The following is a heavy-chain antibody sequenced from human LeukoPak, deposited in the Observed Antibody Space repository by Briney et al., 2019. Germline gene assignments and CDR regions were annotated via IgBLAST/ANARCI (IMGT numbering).Heavy chain of an antibody. CDR2: INTSSGGT. J-gene: IGHJ3*02. CDR3: ARDPGNGRPDSFDI. D-gene: IGHD1-26*01. Sequence: ASVKVSCKASGYPLTTYLITRVRQAPGPRLEWLGEINTSSGGTNYAPKCQGRVTMTRDTSTSTVYMELSRPTSEETAVYLIARDPGNGRPDSFDIWGQGTMVTVSS. V-gene: IGHV1-46*01. CDR1: GYPLTTYL.